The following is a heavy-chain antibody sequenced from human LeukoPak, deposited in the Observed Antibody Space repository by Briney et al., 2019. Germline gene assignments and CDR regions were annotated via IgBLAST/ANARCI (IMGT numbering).Heavy chain of an antibody. V-gene: IGHV5-51*01. CDR2: IYPGDSDT. Sequence: GESLKISCKGSGYSFTSYWIGWVRQVPGKGLEWMGIIYPGDSDTRYSPSFQGQVTISADKSISTAYLQWSSLKASDTAMYYCARRKTSFYDSSGYEDYFDYWGQGTLVTVSS. CDR1: GYSFTSYW. D-gene: IGHD3-22*01. CDR3: ARRKTSFYDSSGYEDYFDY. J-gene: IGHJ4*02.